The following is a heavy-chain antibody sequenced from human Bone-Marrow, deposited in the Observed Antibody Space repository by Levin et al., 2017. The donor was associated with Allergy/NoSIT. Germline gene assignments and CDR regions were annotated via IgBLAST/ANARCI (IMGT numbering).Heavy chain of an antibody. Sequence: GGSLRLSCAASGFIFNNYAMSWVRQAPGRGLEWVSAISGTGGSTYYADSVKGRFTISRDNSKNTLYLQMNSLRAEDTAVDYCAKGYSSNYYGILDYWGQGTLVTVSS. V-gene: IGHV3-23*01. CDR1: GFIFNNYA. CDR3: AKGYSSNYYGILDY. D-gene: IGHD6-13*01. J-gene: IGHJ4*02. CDR2: ISGTGGST.